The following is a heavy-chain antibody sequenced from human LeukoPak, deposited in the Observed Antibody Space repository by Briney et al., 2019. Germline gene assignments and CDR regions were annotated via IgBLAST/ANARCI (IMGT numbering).Heavy chain of an antibody. D-gene: IGHD2-21*01. V-gene: IGHV3-30*02. Sequence: GGSLRLSCAASGFTFSSNGMHWVRQAPGKGLEWVTFIQYDGSKKYYADSVRGRFTISRDNSKNTLYLQMNSLRAEDAAVYFCAKAPVTSCRGAYCYPFDSWGQGTLVTVSS. CDR3: AKAPVTSCRGAYCYPFDS. J-gene: IGHJ4*02. CDR2: IQYDGSKK. CDR1: GFTFSSNG.